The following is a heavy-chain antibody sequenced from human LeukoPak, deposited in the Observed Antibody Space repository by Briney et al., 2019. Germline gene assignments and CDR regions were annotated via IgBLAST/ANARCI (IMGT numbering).Heavy chain of an antibody. CDR3: ARGPTMAAAGAEYFQH. J-gene: IGHJ1*01. D-gene: IGHD6-13*01. Sequence: ASVKVSCKASGYTFTSYYMHWVRQAPGQGLEWMGITNPNDGSTSYAQKFQGRGTMTRDTSTSTVYMELSSLRSEDTAVYYCARGPTMAAAGAEYFQHWGQGTLVTVSS. CDR1: GYTFTSYY. V-gene: IGHV1-46*01. CDR2: TNPNDGST.